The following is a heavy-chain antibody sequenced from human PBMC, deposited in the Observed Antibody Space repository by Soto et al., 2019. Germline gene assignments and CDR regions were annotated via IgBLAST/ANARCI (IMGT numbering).Heavy chain of an antibody. Sequence: QVQLVQSGAEVKKPGASVKVSCQASGYSSNSYAMHWVCQAPGHRLEWMGWINAASGDTKYSQEFQGRVTITRDTSGSTVYMDLSSLRSEDTAFYYCVTGAHVWGTFLTWGRGTLVTVSP. D-gene: IGHD3-16*01. CDR3: VTGAHVWGTFLT. J-gene: IGHJ4*02. CDR2: INAASGDT. V-gene: IGHV1-3*01. CDR1: GYSSNSYA.